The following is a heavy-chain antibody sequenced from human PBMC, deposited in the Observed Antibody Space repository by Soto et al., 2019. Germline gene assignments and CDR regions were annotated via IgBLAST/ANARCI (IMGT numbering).Heavy chain of an antibody. CDR1: GFTFSSYS. J-gene: IGHJ6*02. CDR3: ASRGGLVRGNYYGMDV. V-gene: IGHV3-48*01. CDR2: ISSSSTTI. D-gene: IGHD3-10*01. Sequence: PGGSLRLSCAASGFTFSSYSMNWVRQAPGKGLEWISYISSSSTTIYYADSVKGRFTISRDSAENSLHLQMSSLRVDDTAVYYCASRGGLVRGNYYGMDVWGQGTTVTVS.